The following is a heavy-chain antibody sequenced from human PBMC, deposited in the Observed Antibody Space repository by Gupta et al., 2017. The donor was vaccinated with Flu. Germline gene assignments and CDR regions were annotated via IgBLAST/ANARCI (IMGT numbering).Heavy chain of an antibody. CDR3: ARESRVVGATCPDY. CDR2: MNPNSGGT. J-gene: IGHJ4*02. V-gene: IGHV1-2*02. D-gene: IGHD1-26*01. CDR1: GYTFNGYY. Sequence: QVQLVQSGAEVKKPGASVKVSCKASGYTFNGYYMHWVRQAPGQGLEWMGWMNPNSGGTNSAQKFQGRVTMTRDTSISTAYMELSSLRSDDTAVYYCARESRVVGATCPDYWGQGTLVTVSS.